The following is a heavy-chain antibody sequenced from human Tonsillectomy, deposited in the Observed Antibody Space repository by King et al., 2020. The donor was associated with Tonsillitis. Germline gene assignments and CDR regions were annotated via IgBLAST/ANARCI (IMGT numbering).Heavy chain of an antibody. Sequence: QLQESGPGLVKPSETLSLTCTVSGGSISSYYWSWIRQPPGKGLEWIGYIYYSGSTNYNHSLKSRVTISVDTSKNQFSLKLSSVTAADTAVYYCARQGYYDSGGYSYSFDFWGQGTLVTVSS. D-gene: IGHD3-22*01. V-gene: IGHV4-59*08. J-gene: IGHJ4*02. CDR3: ARQGYYDSGGYSYSFDF. CDR2: IYYSGST. CDR1: GGSISSYY.